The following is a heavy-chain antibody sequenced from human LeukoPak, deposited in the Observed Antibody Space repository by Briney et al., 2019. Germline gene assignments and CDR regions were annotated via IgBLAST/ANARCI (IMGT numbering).Heavy chain of an antibody. CDR2: IYYSGST. J-gene: IGHJ5*02. Sequence: PSETLSLTCTVSGGSTSSSNYYWGWIRQPPGKGLEWIGNIYYSGSTYYNPSLKSRVTISVDTSKNQFSLKLSSVTAADTAVYYCARDGYSSGWHVLGWFDPWGQGTLVTVSS. D-gene: IGHD6-19*01. V-gene: IGHV4-39*02. CDR1: GGSTSSSNYY. CDR3: ARDGYSSGWHVLGWFDP.